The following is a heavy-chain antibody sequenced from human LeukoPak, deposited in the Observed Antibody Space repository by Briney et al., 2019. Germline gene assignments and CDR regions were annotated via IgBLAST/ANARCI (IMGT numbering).Heavy chain of an antibody. D-gene: IGHD3-3*01. J-gene: IGHJ4*02. V-gene: IGHV4-4*07. CDR3: ARGPEGHGYYFDY. Sequence: SETLSLTCTVSGGSTSNYFCTWLRQSAGKGPEWIGRIHTSGSTNYNPSLKSRVSMSVDTSKNQFSLKLSSVTAADTAVYYCARGPEGHGYYFDYWGQGALVTVSS. CDR2: IHTSGST. CDR1: GGSTSNYF.